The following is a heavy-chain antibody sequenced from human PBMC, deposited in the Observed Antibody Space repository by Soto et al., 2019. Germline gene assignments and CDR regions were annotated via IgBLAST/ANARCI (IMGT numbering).Heavy chain of an antibody. CDR1: GFTFSTYG. D-gene: IGHD2-15*01. J-gene: IGHJ4*02. CDR3: ARAGRGSIDYFDY. Sequence: GGSLRLSCAASGFTFSTYGMHWVRQAPGKGLEWVAVMWYYGSNKYHADSVKGRFTISRDNSKNTLYLQMNSLRAEDTAVYYCARAGRGSIDYFDYWGQGTLVTVSS. CDR2: MWYYGSNK. V-gene: IGHV3-33*01.